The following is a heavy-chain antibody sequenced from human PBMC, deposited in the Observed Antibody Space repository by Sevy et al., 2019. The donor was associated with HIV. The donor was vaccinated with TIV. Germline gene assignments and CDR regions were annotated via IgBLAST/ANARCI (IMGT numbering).Heavy chain of an antibody. CDR3: ATVGLGYYSGSSYYEGDWFDP. J-gene: IGHJ5*02. D-gene: IGHD2-15*01. Sequence: ASVKVSCKVFGYSLRKLSMHWVRQAPGKGLEWMGSLDPGNGEITYAQTLQGRVTMTEDTSRDTAYMELSSLTSEETATYYCATVGLGYYSGSSYYEGDWFDPWGQGTLVTVSS. CDR1: GYSLRKLS. V-gene: IGHV1-24*01. CDR2: LDPGNGEI.